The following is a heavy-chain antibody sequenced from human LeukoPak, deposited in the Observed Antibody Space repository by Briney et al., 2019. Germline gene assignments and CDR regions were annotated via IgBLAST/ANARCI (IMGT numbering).Heavy chain of an antibody. Sequence: PSETLSLTCAVYGGSFSGYYWSWIRQPPGKGLEWIGEINHSGSTNYNPSLKSRVTISVDTSKNQFSLKLSSVTAADTAVNYCARGVEGDILNWGQGTLVTVSS. J-gene: IGHJ4*02. CDR3: ARGVEGDILN. D-gene: IGHD3-9*01. CDR2: INHSGST. V-gene: IGHV4-34*01. CDR1: GGSFSGYY.